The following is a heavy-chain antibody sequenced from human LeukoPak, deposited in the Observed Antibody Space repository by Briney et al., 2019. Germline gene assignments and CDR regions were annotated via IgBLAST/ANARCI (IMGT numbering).Heavy chain of an antibody. D-gene: IGHD3-22*01. CDR2: LGSDGRTI. CDR1: GFPFSTYG. Sequence: GGPLRLSCAASGFPFSTYGTHWVRQAPGKGLEWGADLGSDGRTIYYADSVRRRFTISRDNSKTTLYLQMNSLRAEDTAVYYCARDGGSYYDSSGPELLQYPSSFDYWGQGTLVTVSS. J-gene: IGHJ4*02. V-gene: IGHV3-33*08. CDR3: ARDGGSYYDSSGPELLQYPSSFDY.